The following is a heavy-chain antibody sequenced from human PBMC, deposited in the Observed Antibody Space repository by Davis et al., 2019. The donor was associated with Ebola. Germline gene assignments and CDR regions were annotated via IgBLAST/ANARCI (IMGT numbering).Heavy chain of an antibody. CDR1: GGSISSSSYY. CDR2: IYYSGST. Sequence: MPSETLSLTCTVSGGSISSSSYYWVWIRQPPGKGLEWIGSIYYSGSTYYNPSLKSRVTISVDTSKNQFSLKLSSVTAADTAVYYCARHPLSTVTKNFDYWGQGTLVTVSS. CDR3: ARHPLSTVTKNFDY. D-gene: IGHD4-17*01. V-gene: IGHV4-39*01. J-gene: IGHJ4*02.